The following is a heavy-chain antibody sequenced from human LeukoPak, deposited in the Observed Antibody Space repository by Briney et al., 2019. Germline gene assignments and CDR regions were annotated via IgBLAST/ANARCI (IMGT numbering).Heavy chain of an antibody. V-gene: IGHV4-34*01. D-gene: IGHD6-19*01. CDR1: GGSFSGYY. J-gene: IGHJ5*02. CDR2: LNHSGST. Sequence: SETLSLTCAVYGGSFSGYYWSWIRQPPGKGLEWIGELNHSGSTNYNPSLKSRVTISVDTSKNQFSLKLSSVTAADTAVYYCARLYRYSSGWKGGHWFDPWGQGTLVTVSS. CDR3: ARLYRYSSGWKGGHWFDP.